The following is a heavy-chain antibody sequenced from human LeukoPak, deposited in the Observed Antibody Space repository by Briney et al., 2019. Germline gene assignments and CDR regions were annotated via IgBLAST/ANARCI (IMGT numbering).Heavy chain of an antibody. CDR2: IIPIFGTA. CDR1: GGTFSSYA. Sequence: APVKVSCKASGGTFSSYAISWVRQAPGQGLEWMGGIIPIFGTANYAQKFQGRVTITADKSTSTAYMELSSLRSEDTAVYYCARKRPPGDGMDVWGKGTTVTVSS. V-gene: IGHV1-69*06. J-gene: IGHJ6*04. CDR3: ARKRPPGDGMDV.